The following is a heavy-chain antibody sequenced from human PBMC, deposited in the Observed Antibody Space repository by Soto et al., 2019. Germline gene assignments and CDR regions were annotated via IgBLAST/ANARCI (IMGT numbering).Heavy chain of an antibody. Sequence: QVQLQESGPGLVKPSDTLSLTCAVSGTSISGDYWWGWIRQTPGKGLEWIGSISSGGATHYNPSLGSRLTMSVDTSRSQFSLKLSSVTAVDAALYYCTRKTGGYYFFEYWGRGTLVTVSS. J-gene: IGHJ4*02. D-gene: IGHD2-8*02. CDR3: TRKTGGYYFFEY. CDR1: GTSISGDYW. CDR2: ISSGGAT. V-gene: IGHV4-28*01.